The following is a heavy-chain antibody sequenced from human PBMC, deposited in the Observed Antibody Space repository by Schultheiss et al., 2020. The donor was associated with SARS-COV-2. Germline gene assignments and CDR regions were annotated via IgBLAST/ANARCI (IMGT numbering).Heavy chain of an antibody. D-gene: IGHD4-17*01. Sequence: ASVKVSCKASGYTFTSYGISWVRQAPGQGLEWMGWISAYNCNTNYAQKLQGRVTMTTDTSTSTAYMELSSLRSEDTAVYYCARDKGDYYPSHDAFDIWGQGTMVTVSS. CDR3: ARDKGDYYPSHDAFDI. J-gene: IGHJ3*02. CDR2: ISAYNCNT. CDR1: GYTFTSYG. V-gene: IGHV1-18*01.